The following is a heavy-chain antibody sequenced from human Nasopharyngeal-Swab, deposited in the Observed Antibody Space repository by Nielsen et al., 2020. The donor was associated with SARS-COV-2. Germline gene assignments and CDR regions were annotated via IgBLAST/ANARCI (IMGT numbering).Heavy chain of an antibody. Sequence: GGSLKISCAASGFTFSSYAMHWVRQAPGKGLEWVAVISYDGSNKYYADSVKGRFTISRDNSKNTLYLQMNSLRAEDTAVYYCATPRGTMIDPLDYWGQGTLVTVSS. CDR3: ATPRGTMIDPLDY. D-gene: IGHD3-22*01. CDR2: ISYDGSNK. CDR1: GFTFSSYA. V-gene: IGHV3-30-3*01. J-gene: IGHJ4*02.